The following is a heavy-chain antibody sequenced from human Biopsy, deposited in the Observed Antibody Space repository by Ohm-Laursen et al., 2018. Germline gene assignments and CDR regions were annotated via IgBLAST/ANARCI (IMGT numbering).Heavy chain of an antibody. J-gene: IGHJ4*02. V-gene: IGHV1-69*10. D-gene: IGHD3-3*01. Sequence: ASVKVSRKASGGTFSNYAISWVRQAPGEGLEWMGGIIAVSGLVNYTPKFQGRVSITADKSTTTAYMELSNLKSEDTAVYYCATPFQYYDSWGGYPPFDHWGQGTLVTVSP. CDR3: ATPFQYYDSWGGYPPFDH. CDR2: IIAVSGLV. CDR1: GGTFSNYA.